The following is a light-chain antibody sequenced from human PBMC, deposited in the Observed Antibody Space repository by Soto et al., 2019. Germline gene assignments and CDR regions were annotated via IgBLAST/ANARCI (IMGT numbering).Light chain of an antibody. CDR1: SSDVGAYNY. Sequence: QSALTQPRSVSGSPGQSVTISCSGTSSDVGAYNYVSWYQQHPGKAPKLLIFDVFKRPSGVPDRFSGSKSGNTASLTISGLQAEDEAEHYCCSYAGSYTLVFGGGTKLTVL. V-gene: IGLV2-11*01. CDR2: DVF. J-gene: IGLJ3*02. CDR3: CSYAGSYTLV.